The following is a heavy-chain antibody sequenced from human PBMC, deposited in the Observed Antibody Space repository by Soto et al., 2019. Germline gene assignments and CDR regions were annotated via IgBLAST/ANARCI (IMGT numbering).Heavy chain of an antibody. CDR3: NWNDLCAFDI. V-gene: IGHV1-69*01. Sequence: QVQLVQSGAEVKKPGSSVKVSCKASGGTFSSYAISWVRQAPGQGLEWMGGIIPIFGTANYAQKFQRRVRLTADESTSSDYRELSSLRSEETAGYYCNWNDLCAFDIWGQGTMVTVAS. CDR1: GGTFSSYA. CDR2: IIPIFGTA. J-gene: IGHJ3*02. D-gene: IGHD1-1*01.